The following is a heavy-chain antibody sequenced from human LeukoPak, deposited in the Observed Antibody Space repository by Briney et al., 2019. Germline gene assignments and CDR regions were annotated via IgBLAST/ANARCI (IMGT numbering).Heavy chain of an antibody. J-gene: IGHJ4*02. CDR3: ARGGFYCGGDCYVDY. Sequence: SETLSLTCAVYGGSFSPYFWSWIRQPPGKGLEWIGEINHSGSTNYNPSLKSRVTISVDTSKNQFSPKLSSVTAADTAVYYCARGGFYCGGDCYVDYWGQGTLVTVSS. CDR1: GGSFSPYF. CDR2: INHSGST. V-gene: IGHV4-34*01. D-gene: IGHD2-21*02.